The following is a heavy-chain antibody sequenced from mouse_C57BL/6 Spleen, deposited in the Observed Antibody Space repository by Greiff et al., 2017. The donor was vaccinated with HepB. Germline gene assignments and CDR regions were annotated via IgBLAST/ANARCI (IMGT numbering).Heavy chain of an antibody. J-gene: IGHJ4*01. CDR3: ARRDGYYAMDY. D-gene: IGHD2-3*01. V-gene: IGHV1-50*01. CDR2: IDPSDSYT. Sequence: QVQLQPPGAELVKPGASVKLSCKASGYTFTSYWMQWVKQRPGQGLEWIGEIDPSDSYTNYNQKFKGKATLTVDTSSSTAYMQLSSLTSEDSAVYYCARRDGYYAMDYWGQGTSVTVSS. CDR1: GYTFTSYW.